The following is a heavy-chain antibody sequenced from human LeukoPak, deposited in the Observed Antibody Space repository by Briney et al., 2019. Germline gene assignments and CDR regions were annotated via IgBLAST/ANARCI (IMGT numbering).Heavy chain of an antibody. CDR2: ISYDGSNK. CDR1: GFTFSSYA. V-gene: IGHV3-30-3*01. J-gene: IGHJ6*02. CDR3: ARDRDGLGYDSWLDGMDV. D-gene: IGHD5-12*01. Sequence: GRSLRLSCAASGFTFSSYAMHWVRQAPGNGLEWVAVISYDGSNKYYADSVKGRFTISRDNSKNTPYLQMNSLRAEDTAVYYCARDRDGLGYDSWLDGMDVWGQGTTVTVSS.